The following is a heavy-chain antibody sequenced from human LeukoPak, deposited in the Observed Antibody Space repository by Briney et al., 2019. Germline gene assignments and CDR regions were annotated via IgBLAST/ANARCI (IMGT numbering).Heavy chain of an antibody. D-gene: IGHD4-17*01. V-gene: IGHV3-15*01. CDR1: GFTFSNAW. Sequence: PGGSLRLSCAASGFTFSNAWMSWVRQAPGKGLEWVGRIKSKTGGGTTDYAAPVKGRFTISRDDSENTLYLQMNSLKTEDTAVYYCSRFYGDYYYYYGMDVWGQGTTVTVSS. CDR2: IKSKTGGGTT. J-gene: IGHJ6*02. CDR3: SRFYGDYYYYYGMDV.